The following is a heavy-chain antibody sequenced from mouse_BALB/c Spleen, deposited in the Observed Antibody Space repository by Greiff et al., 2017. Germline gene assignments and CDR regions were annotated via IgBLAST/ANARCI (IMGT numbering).Heavy chain of an antibody. D-gene: IGHD1-1*01. CDR1: GFAFSSYD. V-gene: IGHV5-12-1*01. CDR3: ARKDYGSSYYAMDY. CDR2: ISSGGGST. Sequence: EVMLVESGGGLVKPGGSLKLSCAASGFAFSSYDMSWVRQTPEKRLEWVAYISSGGGSTYYADTVKGRFTISRDNPKNTLFLQMTSLRSEDTAMYYCARKDYGSSYYAMDYWGQGTSVTVSS. J-gene: IGHJ4*01.